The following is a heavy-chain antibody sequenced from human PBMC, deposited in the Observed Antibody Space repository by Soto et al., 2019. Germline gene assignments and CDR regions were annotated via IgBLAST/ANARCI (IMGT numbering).Heavy chain of an antibody. CDR1: GGTFSSYA. D-gene: IGHD2-2*02. CDR3: ARDVGCSSTSCYKGGYWFDP. J-gene: IGHJ5*02. Sequence: QVQLVQSGAEVKKPGSSVKVSCKASGGTFSSYAISWVRQAPGQGLEWMVGIIPIFGTANYAQKFQGRVTITADESTSTAYMELSSLRSEDTAVYYCARDVGCSSTSCYKGGYWFDPWGQGTLVTVSS. V-gene: IGHV1-69*01. CDR2: IIPIFGTA.